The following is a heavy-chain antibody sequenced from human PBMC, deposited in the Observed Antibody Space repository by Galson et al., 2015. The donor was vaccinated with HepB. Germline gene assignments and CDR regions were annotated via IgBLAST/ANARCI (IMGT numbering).Heavy chain of an antibody. CDR2: IYNSGRT. Sequence: LSLTCTVSGGSISSGDYYWTWIRQPPGKGLEWIGYIYNSGRTYYDPSLKSRVTISVDTSKNQVSLKLSSLTAADTAVYYCARANTGHYYYGLDVWGQGTTVTVSS. V-gene: IGHV4-30-4*01. J-gene: IGHJ6*02. CDR1: GGSISSGDYY. D-gene: IGHD1-14*01. CDR3: ARANTGHYYYGLDV.